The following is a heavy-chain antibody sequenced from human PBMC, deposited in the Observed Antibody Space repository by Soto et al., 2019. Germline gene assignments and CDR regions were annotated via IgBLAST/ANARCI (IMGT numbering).Heavy chain of an antibody. CDR1: GGSFSGYY. CDR3: ARGARMSIPAASGRDYYYHGLDV. D-gene: IGHD6-13*01. V-gene: IGHV4-34*01. Sequence: QVQLQQWGAGLLKPSETLSLNCAVYGGSFSGYYWSWIRQPPGKGLEWIGEINHRGSINYNPSLKSRVTMSVDTSKNQFSLELNSVTAADTAVFYCARGARMSIPAASGRDYYYHGLDVWGQGTAVTVSS. J-gene: IGHJ6*02. CDR2: INHRGSI.